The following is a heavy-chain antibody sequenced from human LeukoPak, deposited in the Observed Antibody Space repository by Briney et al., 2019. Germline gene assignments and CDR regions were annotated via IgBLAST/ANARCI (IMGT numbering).Heavy chain of an antibody. CDR1: GFTFSSYA. V-gene: IGHV3-23*01. J-gene: IGHJ4*02. D-gene: IGHD1-26*01. CDR2: IVGSGGST. CDR3: ATKWEPFYY. Sequence: PGGSLRLSCGASGFTFSSYAMSWVRQAPGKGLEWVSVIVGSGGSTYYADSVKGRFTISRDNSKNTLYLQMNSLRAEDTAVYYCATKWEPFYYWGQGTLVTVSS.